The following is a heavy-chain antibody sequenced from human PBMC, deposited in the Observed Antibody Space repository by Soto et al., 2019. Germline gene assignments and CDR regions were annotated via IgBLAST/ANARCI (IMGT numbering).Heavy chain of an antibody. CDR2: ISDSGYST. CDR3: AKGSADGIPYYFDY. J-gene: IGHJ4*02. V-gene: IGHV3-23*01. Sequence: EVQLLESGGGLVQPGGSLRLSCAASGFGFGNYAMAWVRQAPGKGLEWVSSISDSGYSTYYTDTVKGRFTISRDNSKDTLYLQMDSLRAEDTAVYYCAKGSADGIPYYFDYWGQGSLVTVSS. D-gene: IGHD6-13*01. CDR1: GFGFGNYA.